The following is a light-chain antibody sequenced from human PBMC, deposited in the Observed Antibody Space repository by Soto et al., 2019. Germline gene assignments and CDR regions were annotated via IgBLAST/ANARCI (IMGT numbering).Light chain of an antibody. Sequence: EIVMTQSPATLSVSPGERATLSCRASQSVSSNLAWYHQKPGQAPRLLIYGASTRATGIPARFSGSGSGTELTLTIRSLQSEDFSVYYCQQYNNWPQWTFGQGTKVEIK. J-gene: IGKJ1*01. CDR3: QQYNNWPQWT. CDR2: GAS. V-gene: IGKV3-15*01. CDR1: QSVSSN.